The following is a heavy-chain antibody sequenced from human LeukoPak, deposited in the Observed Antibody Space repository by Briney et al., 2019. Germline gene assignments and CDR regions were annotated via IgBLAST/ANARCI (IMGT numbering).Heavy chain of an antibody. D-gene: IGHD6-19*01. CDR2: IIPIFGTA. J-gene: IGHJ5*02. Sequence: SVKVSCKASGGTFSSYAISWVRQAPGQGLEWMGRIIPIFGTANYAQKFQGRVTITTDESTSTAYMELSSLRSEDTAVYYCARGSFGAGSGWYGDWFDPWGQGTLVTVSS. CDR1: GGTFSSYA. V-gene: IGHV1-69*05. CDR3: ARGSFGAGSGWYGDWFDP.